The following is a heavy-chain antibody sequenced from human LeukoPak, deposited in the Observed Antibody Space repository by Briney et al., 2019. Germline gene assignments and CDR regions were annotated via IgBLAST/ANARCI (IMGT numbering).Heavy chain of an antibody. Sequence: GGSLRLSCVASGFTFSSYAMSWVRQAPGKGLEWVSGFSGTGSFTYYADSVKGRFTISRDNSKNTLYLQMNSLRAEDTAVYYCAKSSDYQVLSYFDYWGQGTLVTVSS. V-gene: IGHV3-23*01. D-gene: IGHD2-2*01. CDR2: FSGTGSFT. CDR1: GFTFSSYA. CDR3: AKSSDYQVLSYFDY. J-gene: IGHJ4*02.